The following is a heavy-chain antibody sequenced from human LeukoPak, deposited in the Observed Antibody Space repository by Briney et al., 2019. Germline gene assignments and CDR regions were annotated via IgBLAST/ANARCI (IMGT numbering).Heavy chain of an antibody. D-gene: IGHD6-13*01. V-gene: IGHV3-23*01. CDR2: ISGSGGST. J-gene: IGHJ4*02. CDR3: ARDYGSSWRFDY. CDR1: GFTFSSYA. Sequence: SGGSLRLSCAASGFTFSSYAMSWVRQAPGKGLEWVSAISGSGGSTYYADSVKGRFTISRDNAKNSLYLQMNSLRAEDTAVYFCARDYGSSWRFDYWGQGTLVTVSS.